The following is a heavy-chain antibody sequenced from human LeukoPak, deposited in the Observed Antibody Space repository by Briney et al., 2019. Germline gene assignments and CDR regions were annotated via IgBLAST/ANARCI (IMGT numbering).Heavy chain of an antibody. D-gene: IGHD1-7*01. CDR2: INPNSGGT. CDR1: GYTFTGYF. CDR3: ARYRQAGTLDN. V-gene: IGHV1-2*02. J-gene: IGHJ4*02. Sequence: ASVKVSCKASGYTFTGYFMHWVRQAPGQGLEWMGWINPNSGGTNYAQMFQGRVTMTRDTSISTAYMELSSLRSDDTAVYYCARYRQAGTLDNWGQGTLVTVSS.